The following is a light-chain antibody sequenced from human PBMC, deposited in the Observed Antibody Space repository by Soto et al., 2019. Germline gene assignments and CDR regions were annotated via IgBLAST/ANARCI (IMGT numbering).Light chain of an antibody. V-gene: IGKV3-15*01. CDR2: GAS. Sequence: EIVMTQSPATLSVSPGERATLSCRASQSVSSNLAWYQQKPGQAPRLLIYGASTRATGIPDRFSGSGSGTDFTLTISRLEPEDFAVYYCQQYGSSQTFGQGTTGDIK. CDR1: QSVSSN. J-gene: IGKJ1*01. CDR3: QQYGSSQT.